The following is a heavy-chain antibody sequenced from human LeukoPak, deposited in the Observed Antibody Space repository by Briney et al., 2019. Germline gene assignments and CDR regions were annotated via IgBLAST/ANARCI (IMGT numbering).Heavy chain of an antibody. CDR1: AFAFSSNW. D-gene: IGHD1-26*01. V-gene: IGHV3-7*04. J-gene: IGHJ4*02. Sequence: GGSLRLSCVASAFAFSSNWMSWVRQAPGEGLEWVASIKEYGSETYYVDSVKGRFTISRDNAKNSLYLQMNSLRAEDTAVYYCARDLHPRYYLPDFWGQGTLVTVSS. CDR2: IKEYGSET. CDR3: ARDLHPRYYLPDF.